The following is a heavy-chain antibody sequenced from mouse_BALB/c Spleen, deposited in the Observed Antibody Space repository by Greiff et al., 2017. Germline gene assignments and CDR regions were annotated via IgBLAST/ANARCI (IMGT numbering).Heavy chain of an antibody. CDR1: GFTFSSFE. V-gene: IGHV5-17*02. Sequence: EVKLVESGGGLVQPGGSGKLSCEASGFTFSSFEMHWVRQAPGRGLEWVAYISSGSGTTNYPDKVKGEFTISRDKPKITLFLQMTSLSSEDTAMYYCARSGSTMITTYPSYYAMDYWGQGTSVTVSA. CDR3: ARSGSTMITTYPSYYAMDY. D-gene: IGHD2-4*01. J-gene: IGHJ4*01. CDR2: ISSGSGTT.